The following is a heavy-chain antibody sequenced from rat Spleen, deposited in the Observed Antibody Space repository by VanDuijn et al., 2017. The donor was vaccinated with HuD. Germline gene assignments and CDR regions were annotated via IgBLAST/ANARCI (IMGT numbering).Heavy chain of an antibody. CDR3: TGGGHSAFNWFAY. D-gene: IGHD3-3*01. J-gene: IGHJ3*01. V-gene: IGHV5S13*01. Sequence: EVQLVESGGGLVQPGRSLKLSCAASGFTFINYDMAWVRQAPTKGLEWIASISAGGRNTYYPDTVKGRFMISKDNAKNTGYLQLNNLRSDDTAMYYCTGGGHSAFNWFAYWGQGTLVTVSS. CDR1: GFTFINYD. CDR2: ISAGGRNT.